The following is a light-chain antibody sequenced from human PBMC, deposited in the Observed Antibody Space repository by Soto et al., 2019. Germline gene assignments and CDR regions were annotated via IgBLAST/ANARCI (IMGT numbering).Light chain of an antibody. J-gene: IGKJ2*01. Sequence: DLQVTQSPSSLSASVGDRVTITCQASQDISNCVNWYQQKPGKAPELLIYDASNLETGVPSRFSGSGSGTDFTLTISSLQPEDIATYYCQHYDNVPSYTFGQGTKLEIK. CDR1: QDISNC. V-gene: IGKV1-33*01. CDR3: QHYDNVPSYT. CDR2: DAS.